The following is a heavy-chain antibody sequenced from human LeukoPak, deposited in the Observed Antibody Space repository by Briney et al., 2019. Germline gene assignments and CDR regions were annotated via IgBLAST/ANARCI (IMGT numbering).Heavy chain of an antibody. CDR3: ARGSIILMFYYYYGMDV. Sequence: SETLSLTRAVYGGSFSGYYWSWIRQPPGKGLEWIGEINHSGSTNYNPSLKSRVTISVDTSKNQFSLKLSSVTAADTAVYYCARGSIILMFYYYYGMDVWGQGTTVTVS. CDR1: GGSFSGYY. CDR2: INHSGST. V-gene: IGHV4-34*01. J-gene: IGHJ6*02. D-gene: IGHD3-10*01.